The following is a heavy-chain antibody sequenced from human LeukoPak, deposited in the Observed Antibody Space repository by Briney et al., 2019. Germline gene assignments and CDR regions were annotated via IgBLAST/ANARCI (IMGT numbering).Heavy chain of an antibody. CDR1: GFTFSSYA. D-gene: IGHD4-11*01. V-gene: IGHV3-30*04. CDR2: ISSDGDNK. CDR3: AKDAAANVDYPYYFDY. J-gene: IGHJ4*02. Sequence: GGSLRLSCAASGFTFSSYAIHWVRQAPGKGLEWVAVISSDGDNKYYADSVKGRFTISRDNSRTTLYLLMNSLRAEDTAVYYCAKDAAANVDYPYYFDYWGQGALVTVSS.